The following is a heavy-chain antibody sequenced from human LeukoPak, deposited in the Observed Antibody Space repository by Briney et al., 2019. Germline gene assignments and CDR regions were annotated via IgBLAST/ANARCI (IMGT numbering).Heavy chain of an antibody. CDR3: AKTGGIAARPYYFDY. V-gene: IGHV3-23*01. CDR2: ISGSGGST. J-gene: IGHJ4*02. CDR1: GYSISSGYY. D-gene: IGHD6-6*01. Sequence: PSETLSLTCAVSGYSISSGYYWGWIRQPPGKGLEWVSAISGSGGSTYYADSVKGRFTISRDNSKNTLYLQMNSLRAEDTAVYYCAKTGGIAARPYYFDYWGQGTLVTVSS.